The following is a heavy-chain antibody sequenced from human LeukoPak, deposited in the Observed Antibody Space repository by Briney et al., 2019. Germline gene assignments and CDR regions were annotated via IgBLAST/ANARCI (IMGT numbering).Heavy chain of an antibody. J-gene: IGHJ3*02. CDR2: ISTSGDT. V-gene: IGHV3-13*01. CDR1: GFTFRKYD. Sequence: GGSPRLFCSASGFTFRKYDMHWVRQFIGKGLEWVATISTSGDTYYPGSVKGRFSISRENARNSLYLQINNLKGGDTAVYYCARSSAGDLQDAFDIWGQGTVVTVSS. CDR3: ARSSAGDLQDAFDI. D-gene: IGHD2-21*01.